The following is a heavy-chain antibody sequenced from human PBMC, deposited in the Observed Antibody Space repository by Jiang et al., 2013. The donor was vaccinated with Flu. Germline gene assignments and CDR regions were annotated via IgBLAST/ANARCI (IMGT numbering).Heavy chain of an antibody. CDR3: ARDGNTMVRGVPPPVGDV. CDR2: ISSSSSYI. Sequence: SSISSSSSYIYYADSVKGRFTISRDNAKNSLYLQMNSLRAEDTAVYYCARDGNTMVRGVPPPVGDVWGQGTTVTVSS. V-gene: IGHV3-21*01. J-gene: IGHJ6*02. D-gene: IGHD3-10*01.